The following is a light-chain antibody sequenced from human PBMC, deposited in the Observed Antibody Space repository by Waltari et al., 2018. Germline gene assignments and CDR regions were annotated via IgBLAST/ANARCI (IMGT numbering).Light chain of an antibody. J-gene: IGKJ5*01. V-gene: IGKV2-28*01. CDR3: MQALQTLPT. Sequence: IVMTQSPLSLPVTPGEPASLSCRSSQSLLHTDGYKYLDWYVQKPGQSPQLLIYLNSIRASGVPDRFSGSGSGTDFTLKISRVEAEDVGVYYCMQALQTLPTFGQGTRLEIK. CDR1: QSLLHTDGYKY. CDR2: LNS.